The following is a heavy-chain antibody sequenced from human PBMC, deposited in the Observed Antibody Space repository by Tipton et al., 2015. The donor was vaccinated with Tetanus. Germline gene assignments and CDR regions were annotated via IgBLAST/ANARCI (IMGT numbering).Heavy chain of an antibody. J-gene: IGHJ3*01. CDR3: ARSYGSLEPPGI. CDR2: INQDGSDK. D-gene: IGHD1-1*01. Sequence: SLRLSCAASGFTFSSFWMTWVRQAPGRGLEWVASINQDGSDKYHVDSVRGRFTISRDNAKNSLSLQMNALRVEDTAVYYCARSYGSLEPPGIWGQGTMVTVSS. V-gene: IGHV3-7*05. CDR1: GFTFSSFW.